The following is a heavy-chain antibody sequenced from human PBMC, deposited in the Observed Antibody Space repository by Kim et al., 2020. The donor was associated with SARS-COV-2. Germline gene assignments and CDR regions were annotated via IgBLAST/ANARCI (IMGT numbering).Heavy chain of an antibody. CDR1: GGSFSGYY. V-gene: IGHV4-34*01. D-gene: IGHD2-2*01. CDR3: ARNGVPADRIDY. J-gene: IGHJ4*02. Sequence: SETLSLTCAVYGGSFSGYYWSWIRQPPGKGLEWIGEINHSGSTNYNPSLKSRVTISVDTSKNQFSLKLSSVTAADTAVYYCARNGVPADRIDYWGQGTLVTVSS. CDR2: INHSGST.